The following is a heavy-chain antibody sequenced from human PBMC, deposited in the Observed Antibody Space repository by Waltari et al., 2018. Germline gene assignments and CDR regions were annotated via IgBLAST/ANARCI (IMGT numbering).Heavy chain of an antibody. Sequence: EVQLVESGGGLVQPGGSLRLSCAASGFTFSSYWMSWVSQVPGKGLEWGSNIKQDGSERDYVDSVKGRFTIARDNAKNSLYLQMNSLRAEDTAVYYCARDPYGFDIWGQGTMVTVSS. CDR1: GFTFSSYW. V-gene: IGHV3-7*01. CDR3: ARDPYGFDI. CDR2: IKQDGSER. J-gene: IGHJ3*02.